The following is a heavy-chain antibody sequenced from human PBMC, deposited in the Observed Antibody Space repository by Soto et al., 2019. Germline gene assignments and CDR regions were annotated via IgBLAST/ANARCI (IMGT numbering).Heavy chain of an antibody. Sequence: AGGSLRLSCAASGFTCSGYGMSWVRQAPGKGLEWVSSITSSGSNTYYVDSVKGRFTISRDNSKNTLYLQMNSLTVEDTAVYYCAKEQGRVAAALDYWGQGTLVTVSS. CDR1: GFTCSGYG. CDR3: AKEQGRVAAALDY. J-gene: IGHJ4*02. D-gene: IGHD6-13*01. CDR2: ITSSGSNT. V-gene: IGHV3-23*01.